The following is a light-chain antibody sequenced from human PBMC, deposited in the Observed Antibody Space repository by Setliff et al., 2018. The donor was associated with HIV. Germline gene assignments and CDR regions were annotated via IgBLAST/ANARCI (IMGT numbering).Light chain of an antibody. CDR1: ISNIGGYNL. CDR2: EVN. Sequence: LAQPASVSGSPGQSITISCTGSISNIGGYNLVSWYRQYPGEVPKLMIFEVNNRPSGVSNRFSGSKSGNTASLTISGLQPEDEADYYCSSYTNYNLAIFGPGTKVTVL. J-gene: IGLJ1*01. V-gene: IGLV2-14*01. CDR3: SSYTNYNLAI.